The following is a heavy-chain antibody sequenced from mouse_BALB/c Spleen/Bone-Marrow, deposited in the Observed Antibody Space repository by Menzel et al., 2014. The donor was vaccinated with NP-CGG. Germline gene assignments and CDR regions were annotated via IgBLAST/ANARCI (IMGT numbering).Heavy chain of an antibody. J-gene: IGHJ4*01. Sequence: VQLQQSGAERVKPGTSVTLSCKASGYNFTSYWVNWVKLRPGQGLEWIGDIYPVSASTNYNEKFRSKATLTVDTSSSTAYMQLSNLVSDDSALYYCASGVYYAMDYWGQGTSVTVSS. CDR2: IYPVSAST. V-gene: IGHV1-55*01. CDR1: GYNFTSYW. CDR3: ASGVYYAMDY.